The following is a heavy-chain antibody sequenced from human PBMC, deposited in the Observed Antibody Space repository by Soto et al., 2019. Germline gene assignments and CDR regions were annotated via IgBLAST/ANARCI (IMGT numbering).Heavy chain of an antibody. CDR2: ISSNGGST. Sequence: GGSLRLSCAASGFTFSSYAMHWVRQAPGKGLEYVSAISSNGGSTYYANSVKGRFTISRDNSKNTLYLQMGSLRAEDMAVYYCARDVSPAVAGMMDYWGQGTLVTVSS. CDR1: GFTFSSYA. V-gene: IGHV3-64*01. D-gene: IGHD6-19*01. J-gene: IGHJ4*02. CDR3: ARDVSPAVAGMMDY.